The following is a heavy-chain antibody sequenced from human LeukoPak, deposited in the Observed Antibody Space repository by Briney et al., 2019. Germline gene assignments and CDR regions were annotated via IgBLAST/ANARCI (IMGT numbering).Heavy chain of an antibody. CDR1: EFTFTTYG. Sequence: SGGSLRLSCAASEFTFTTYGMHWVRQAPGKGLEWVAVISYGVANKYYADSVKGRFTISRDNSNNTLYLQMNTLRPEDTAVYYCARRPAQYFDSWGQGTLVTVSS. J-gene: IGHJ4*02. CDR3: ARRPAQYFDS. V-gene: IGHV3-30*19. CDR2: ISYGVANK.